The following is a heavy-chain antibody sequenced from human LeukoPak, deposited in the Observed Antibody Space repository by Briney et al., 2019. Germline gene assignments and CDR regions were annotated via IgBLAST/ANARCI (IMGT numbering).Heavy chain of an antibody. CDR3: AREGDNYYDSSGYYSNWFDP. V-gene: IGHV1-18*01. CDR2: ISAYNGNT. D-gene: IGHD3-22*01. J-gene: IGHJ5*02. CDR1: GYTFTSYG. Sequence: ASVRVSCKASGYTFTSYGISWVRQAPGQGLEWMGWISAYNGNTNYAQKLQGRVTMTTDTSTSTAYMELRSLRSDDTAVYYCAREGDNYYDSSGYYSNWFDPWGQGTLVTVSS.